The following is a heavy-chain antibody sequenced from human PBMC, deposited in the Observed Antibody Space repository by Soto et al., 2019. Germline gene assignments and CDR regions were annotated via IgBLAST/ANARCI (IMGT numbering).Heavy chain of an antibody. Sequence: ASETLSLTCTVSGGSISGYYWSWIRQPPGKGLEWIGYMYNTGSTVYNPSFKSRVTISVDTSKNQFSLKLNSVTAADTAVYYCARDLWGYCGTDRYPLDVWGQGTTVTGSS. V-gene: IGHV4-59*01. CDR1: GGSISGYY. CDR2: MYNTGST. D-gene: IGHD2-21*02. J-gene: IGHJ6*02. CDR3: ARDLWGYCGTDRYPLDV.